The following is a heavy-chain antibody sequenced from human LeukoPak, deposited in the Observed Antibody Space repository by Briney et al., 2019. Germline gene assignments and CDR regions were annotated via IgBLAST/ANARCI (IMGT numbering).Heavy chain of an antibody. Sequence: GGSLRLSCAASGFTFSSYSLGWVRQAPGKGLEWVSSISDSGDFTYYENSVRGRFTISRDNSKNTVYLQMSSLRGEDTAVYYCAKVGAPKCHGDCYSRWFDPWGQGTLVTVSS. CDR1: GFTFSSYS. J-gene: IGHJ5*02. D-gene: IGHD2-21*02. CDR3: AKVGAPKCHGDCYSRWFDP. CDR2: ISDSGDFT. V-gene: IGHV3-23*01.